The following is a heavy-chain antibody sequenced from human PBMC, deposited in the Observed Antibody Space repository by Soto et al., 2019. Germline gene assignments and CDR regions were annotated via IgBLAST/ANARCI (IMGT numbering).Heavy chain of an antibody. D-gene: IGHD3-16*02. V-gene: IGHV1-69*01. CDR3: ARVGVMVSKYSSYQAMDV. J-gene: IGHJ6*02. CDR2: IIPILGTT. CDR1: RDTFSSHG. Sequence: QVQLVQSGAEVKKPGSSVKVSCKASRDTFSSHGISWVRQAPGQGLEWMGGIIPILGTTKYAQKFQDRVTITADESTSTAYRELSSLRSEDTAVYYCARVGVMVSKYSSYQAMDVWGQGTTVIVSS.